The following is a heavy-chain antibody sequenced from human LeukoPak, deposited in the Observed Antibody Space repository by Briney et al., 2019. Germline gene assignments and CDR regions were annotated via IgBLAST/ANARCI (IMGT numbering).Heavy chain of an antibody. V-gene: IGHV3-23*01. Sequence: GGSLRLSCAASGFTFSSYAMSWVRQAPGKGLEWVSAISGSGGSTYYADSVKGRFTISRDNSKNTLYLQMNSLRVEDTAVYYCAKGFYGDYVLDYYYYMDVWGKVTTVTVSS. J-gene: IGHJ6*03. D-gene: IGHD4-17*01. CDR2: ISGSGGST. CDR3: AKGFYGDYVLDYYYYMDV. CDR1: GFTFSSYA.